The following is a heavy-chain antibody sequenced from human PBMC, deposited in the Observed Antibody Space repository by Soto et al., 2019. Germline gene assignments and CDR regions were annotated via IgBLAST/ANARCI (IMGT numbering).Heavy chain of an antibody. CDR3: AKGPGILGSTNFDY. CDR1: GFTFSSFD. CDR2: ISGNGGSS. V-gene: IGHV3-23*01. D-gene: IGHD1-26*01. Sequence: GGSLRLSCAASGFTFSSFDMSWVRQAPGKGLEWVSVISGNGGSSYYADPVKGRFTISRDNSKKELYMQLNSLRAEDTAFYYCAKGPGILGSTNFDYWGQGTLVTVSS. J-gene: IGHJ4*02.